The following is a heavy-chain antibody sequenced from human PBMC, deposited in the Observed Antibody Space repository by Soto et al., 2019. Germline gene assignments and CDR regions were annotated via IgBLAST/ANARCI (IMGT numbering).Heavy chain of an antibody. CDR2: TYYRSKWYN. J-gene: IGHJ4*02. V-gene: IGHV6-1*01. CDR3: ARDYYVSGTTSYYFDS. Sequence: PSQTLSLTCAISGDSLSGDIAGWSWIRLSASRGLEWLGRTYYRSKWYNDYAVSVKSRITISPDTSKNQFSLQLNSVTPEDTAVYYCARDYYVSGTTSYYFDSWGQGTLVTVSS. D-gene: IGHD3-10*01. CDR1: GDSLSGDIAG.